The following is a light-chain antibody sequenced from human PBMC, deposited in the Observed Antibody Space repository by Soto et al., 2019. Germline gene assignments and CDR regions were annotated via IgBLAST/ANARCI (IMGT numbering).Light chain of an antibody. Sequence: QSVLTQPPSVSAAPGQRVTISCSGSSSNIGDNYVSWYRQFPGAAPKLLIHDTNERYSGIPDRFSGSKSGTSATLGITGLQTGDEADYYCAAWDNSLRAVVVGGGTKVTV. CDR2: DTN. CDR1: SSNIGDNY. V-gene: IGLV1-51*01. J-gene: IGLJ2*01. CDR3: AAWDNSLRAVV.